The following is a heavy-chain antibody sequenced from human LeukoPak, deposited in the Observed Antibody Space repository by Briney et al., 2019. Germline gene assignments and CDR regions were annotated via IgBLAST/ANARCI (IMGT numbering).Heavy chain of an antibody. D-gene: IGHD6-13*01. CDR1: GFTFSSHD. CDR3: ARDGSRYSGSWFDY. J-gene: IGHJ4*02. CDR2: IRFDGSNN. Sequence: GGSLRLSCAASGFTFSSHDMHWVRQAPGKGLEWVAFIRFDGSNNYYADSVKGRFTISRDNAKNSLYLQMNSLRAEDTAVYYCARDGSRYSGSWFDYWGQGTLVTVSS. V-gene: IGHV3-30*02.